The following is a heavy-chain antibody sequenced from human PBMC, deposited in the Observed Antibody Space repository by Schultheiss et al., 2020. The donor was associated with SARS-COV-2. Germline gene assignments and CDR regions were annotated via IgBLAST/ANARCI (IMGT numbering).Heavy chain of an antibody. D-gene: IGHD6-13*01. Sequence: SVKVSCKASGGTFSSYAISWVRQAPGQGLEWMGRIIPILGIANYAQKFQGRVTMTRNTSISTAYMELSRLTSDDTAVYYCERGGWAAAGTAYWGQGSLVTVSS. CDR3: ERGGWAAAGTAY. CDR2: IIPILGIA. J-gene: IGHJ4*02. V-gene: IGHV1-69*04. CDR1: GGTFSSYA.